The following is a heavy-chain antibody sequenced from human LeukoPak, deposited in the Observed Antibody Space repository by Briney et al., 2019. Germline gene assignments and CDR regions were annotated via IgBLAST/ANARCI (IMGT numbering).Heavy chain of an antibody. CDR3: AREERYSSSWYYFDY. J-gene: IGHJ4*02. V-gene: IGHV1-3*01. Sequence: ASVKVSCKASGYTFTSYAMHWVRQAPGQRLEWVGWINAGNGNTKYSQKFQGRVTITRDTSASTAYMELSSLRSEDTAVYYCAREERYSSSWYYFDYWGQGTLVTVSS. D-gene: IGHD6-13*01. CDR1: GYTFTSYA. CDR2: INAGNGNT.